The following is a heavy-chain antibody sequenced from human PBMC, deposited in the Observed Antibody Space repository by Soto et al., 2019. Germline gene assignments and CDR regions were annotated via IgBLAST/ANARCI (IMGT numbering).Heavy chain of an antibody. Sequence: PSETLSLTCTVSGGSISSYYWSWIRQPPGKGLEWIGYIYYSGSTNYNPSLKSRVTISVDTSKNQFSLKLSSVTAADTAVYYCARDIYGSGSFYNVRSIWFDPWGQGTLVTVS. V-gene: IGHV4-59*12. D-gene: IGHD3-10*01. CDR1: GGSISSYY. CDR2: IYYSGST. J-gene: IGHJ5*02. CDR3: ARDIYGSGSFYNVRSIWFDP.